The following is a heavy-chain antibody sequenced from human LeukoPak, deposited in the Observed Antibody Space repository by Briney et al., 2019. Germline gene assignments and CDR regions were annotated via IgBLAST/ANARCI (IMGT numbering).Heavy chain of an antibody. CDR3: ARGLNRLVDY. J-gene: IGHJ4*02. CDR2: IYHSGST. Sequence: PSQTLSLTCAVSGDSISSGGYSWSWIRQPPGKGLEWIGYIYHSGSTYYNPSLKSRVTISVDRSKNQFSLKLSSVTAADTAVYYCARGLNRLVDYWGQGTLVTVSS. CDR1: GDSISSGGYS. D-gene: IGHD2-21*01. V-gene: IGHV4-30-2*01.